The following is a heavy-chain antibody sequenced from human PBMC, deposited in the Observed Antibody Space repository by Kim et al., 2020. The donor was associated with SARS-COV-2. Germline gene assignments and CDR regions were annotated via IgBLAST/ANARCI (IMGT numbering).Heavy chain of an antibody. CDR3: ARVVVAGPRHFYGMDV. CDR1: GGSFSGYY. D-gene: IGHD2-15*01. CDR2: INLGGST. V-gene: IGHV4-34*01. J-gene: IGHJ6*02. Sequence: SETLSLTCAVYGGSFSGYYCSWIRQSPGKGLEWIGEINLGGSTNYNPSLKSRATISVDTSKNQFSLKLISVTAADAAVYYCARVVVAGPRHFYGMDVWG.